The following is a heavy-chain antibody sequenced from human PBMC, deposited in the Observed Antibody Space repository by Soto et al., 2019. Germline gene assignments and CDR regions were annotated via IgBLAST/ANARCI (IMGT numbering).Heavy chain of an antibody. D-gene: IGHD6-13*01. V-gene: IGHV1-3*01. CDR1: GYTFTRYA. Sequence: QVQLVQSGAEVKKPGASVKVSCKASGYTFTRYAMHWVRQAPGQRLEWMGWINAGNGNTKYSQKFQGRVTITRDTSASTAYMELSSLRSEDTAVYYCARNGFSSSWYADYWGQGTLVTVSS. J-gene: IGHJ4*02. CDR3: ARNGFSSSWYADY. CDR2: INAGNGNT.